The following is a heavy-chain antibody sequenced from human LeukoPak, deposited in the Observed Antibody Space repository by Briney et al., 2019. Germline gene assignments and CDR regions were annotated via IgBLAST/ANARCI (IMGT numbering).Heavy chain of an antibody. Sequence: ASVKVSCKASGYTFFNYDINWVRQVPGQGLEWMGWTNPNSGKTGYARKFQGRITMTRDTSISTAYMELSSLTSEDTAVYYCVRVSSGWLDFDYWGQGTLVTVSS. D-gene: IGHD6-19*01. V-gene: IGHV1-8*02. J-gene: IGHJ4*02. CDR1: GYTFFNYD. CDR2: TNPNSGKT. CDR3: VRVSSGWLDFDY.